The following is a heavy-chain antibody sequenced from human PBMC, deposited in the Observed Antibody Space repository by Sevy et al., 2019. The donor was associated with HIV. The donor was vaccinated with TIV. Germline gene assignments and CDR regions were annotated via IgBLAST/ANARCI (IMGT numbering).Heavy chain of an antibody. CDR1: GFIFSSYV. CDR3: EAIATAGRDY. Sequence: WGSLRLSCAASGFIFSSYVMTWVRQAPGKGLEWVSTISGSGGSTYYADSVKGRFTISRDNSKKMLDLQMNSLRAEDTAVYYCEAIATAGRDYWGQGTLVTVSS. D-gene: IGHD6-13*01. CDR2: ISGSGGST. J-gene: IGHJ4*02. V-gene: IGHV3-23*01.